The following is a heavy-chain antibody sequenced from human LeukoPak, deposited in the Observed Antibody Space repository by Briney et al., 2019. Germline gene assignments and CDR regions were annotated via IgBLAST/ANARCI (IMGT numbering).Heavy chain of an antibody. Sequence: ASVKVSCKASGYTFSDYFVHWVRQAPGQGLEWMGRINPNNGGTSSAQKFQGRVTMTRDTSINTAYMELNSLRIDDTAVYYCARDRDASGRHPDAPDIWGLGTMVTVSS. D-gene: IGHD1-26*01. CDR2: INPNNGGT. CDR1: GYTFSDYF. CDR3: ARDRDASGRHPDAPDI. J-gene: IGHJ3*02. V-gene: IGHV1-2*06.